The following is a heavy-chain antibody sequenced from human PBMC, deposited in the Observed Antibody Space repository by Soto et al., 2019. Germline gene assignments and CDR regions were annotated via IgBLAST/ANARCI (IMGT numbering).Heavy chain of an antibody. CDR3: AKEPPGEYYDSSGYYYERYYYYYGMDV. Sequence: GGSLRLSCAASGFTFSSYAMSWVRQAPGKGLEWVSAISGSGGSTYYADSVKGRFTISRDNSKNTLYLQMNSLRAEDTAVNYCAKEPPGEYYDSSGYYYERYYYYYGMDVWGQGTTVTVSS. CDR1: GFTFSSYA. CDR2: ISGSGGST. D-gene: IGHD3-22*01. V-gene: IGHV3-23*01. J-gene: IGHJ6*02.